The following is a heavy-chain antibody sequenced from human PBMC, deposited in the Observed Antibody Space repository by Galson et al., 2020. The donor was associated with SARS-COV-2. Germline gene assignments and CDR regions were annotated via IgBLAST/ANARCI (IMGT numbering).Heavy chain of an antibody. V-gene: IGHV3-30*18. CDR3: AKDYRYYDFWSDAGGGERYYYYYYMDV. Sequence: GESLKLSCAASGFTFSSYGMHWVRQAPGKGLEWVAVISYDGSNKYYADSVKGRFTISRDNSKNTLYLQMNSLRAEDTAVYYCAKDYRYYDFWSDAGGGERYYYYYYMDVWGKGTTVTVSS. D-gene: IGHD3-3*01. J-gene: IGHJ6*03. CDR1: GFTFSSYG. CDR2: ISYDGSNK.